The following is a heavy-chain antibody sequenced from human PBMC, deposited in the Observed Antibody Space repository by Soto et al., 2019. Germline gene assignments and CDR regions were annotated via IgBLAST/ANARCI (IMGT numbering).Heavy chain of an antibody. CDR2: ITSSSYT. CDR1: GFTFSDYY. J-gene: IGHJ4*02. V-gene: IGHV3-11*05. D-gene: IGHD4-17*01. CDR3: ARGSLTTVLPLDY. Sequence: GGSLRLSCAASGFTFSDYYMSWIRQAPGKGLEWVSYITSSSYTNYADSVKGRFTISRDNAKNSLYLQMNSLRAEDTAVYYCARGSLTTVLPLDYWGQGTLVTVSS.